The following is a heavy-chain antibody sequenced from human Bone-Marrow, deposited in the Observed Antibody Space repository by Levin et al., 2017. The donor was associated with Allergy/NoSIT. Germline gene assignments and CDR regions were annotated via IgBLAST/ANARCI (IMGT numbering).Heavy chain of an antibody. V-gene: IGHV3-49*04. Sequence: GESLKISCAGSGFSFGDYAMSWVRQAPGKGLEWIGFIRNLGYGGTTDYAASVRGRFTISRDDSKSIAYLHMNSLKTEDTAVYYCTPSKYYDILTGYVPSDYWGQGTLVTVSS. CDR3: TPSKYYDILTGYVPSDY. CDR1: GFSFGDYA. J-gene: IGHJ4*02. CDR2: IRNLGYGGTT. D-gene: IGHD3-9*01.